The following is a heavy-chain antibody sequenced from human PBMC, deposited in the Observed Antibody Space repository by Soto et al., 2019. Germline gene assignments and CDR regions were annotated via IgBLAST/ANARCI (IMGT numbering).Heavy chain of an antibody. D-gene: IGHD3-10*01. CDR2: TRNKPNSYTT. J-gene: IGHJ5*02. CDR3: ALEGSGPGWT. V-gene: IGHV3-72*01. Sequence: EVQLVESGGGLVQPGGSLRLSCAASGFTFSDHYMDWVRQAPGKGLEWVGRTRNKPNSYTTEYAASVRGRFTISSDDSKNSLYLQMNSLKTEDTAVYYCALEGSGPGWTWGQGTLVPVSS. CDR1: GFTFSDHY.